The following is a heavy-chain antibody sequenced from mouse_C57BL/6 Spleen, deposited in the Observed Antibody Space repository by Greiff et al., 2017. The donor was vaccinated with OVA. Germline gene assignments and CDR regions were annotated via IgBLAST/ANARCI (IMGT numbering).Heavy chain of an antibody. V-gene: IGHV5-9-1*02. CDR2: ISSGGDYI. Sequence: EVKLMESGEGLVKPGGSLKLSCAASGFTFSSYAMSWVRQTPEKRLEWVAYISSGGDYIYYADTVKGRFTISRDNARNTLYLQMSSLKSEDTAMYYCTREGDYYGSSYLGWCAYWGQGTLVTVSA. CDR1: GFTFSSYA. CDR3: TREGDYYGSSYLGWCAY. D-gene: IGHD1-1*01. J-gene: IGHJ3*01.